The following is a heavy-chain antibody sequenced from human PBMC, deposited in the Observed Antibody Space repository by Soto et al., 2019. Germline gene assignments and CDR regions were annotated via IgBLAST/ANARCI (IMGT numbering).Heavy chain of an antibody. CDR2: INPNSGGT. D-gene: IGHD1-7*01. J-gene: IGHJ5*02. Sequence: ASVEVACKASWYTFTGYYMHLVLQSPLQWLELMGCINPNSGGTNYAQKFQGRVTMTRDTSISTAYMELSRLRSDDTAVYYCARAPYNCTYDRWLEHCGKGTVVSVSS. CDR3: ARAPYNCTYDRWLEH. CDR1: WYTFTGYY. V-gene: IGHV1-2*02.